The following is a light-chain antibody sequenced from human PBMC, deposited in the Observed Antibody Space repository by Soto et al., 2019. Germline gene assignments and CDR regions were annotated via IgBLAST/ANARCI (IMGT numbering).Light chain of an antibody. CDR1: SRHITYI. CDR3: ETWDSNTRV. CDR2: LERSGSY. J-gene: IGLJ1*01. V-gene: IGLV4-60*03. Sequence: QSVLTQSSSASASLGSSVKLTYTLSSRHITYIIAWHQQQPGKAPRYLMKLERSGSYNKGSGVPDRFSGSSSGADRYLTISNLQSEDEADYYCETWDSNTRVFGTGTKVTVL.